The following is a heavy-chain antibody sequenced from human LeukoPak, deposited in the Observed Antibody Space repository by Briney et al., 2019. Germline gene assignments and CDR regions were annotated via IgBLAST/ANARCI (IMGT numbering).Heavy chain of an antibody. CDR1: GFTFSSYE. J-gene: IGHJ6*02. D-gene: IGHD3-10*01. V-gene: IGHV3-48*03. Sequence: GGSLRLSCAASGFTFSSYEMKWVRQAPGKGLEWVSYISSSGSTIYYADSVKGRFTISRDNAKNSLYLQMNSLRAEDTAVYYCARDGNYYGSGSYPYGMDVWGQGTTVTVSS. CDR2: ISSSGSTI. CDR3: ARDGNYYGSGSYPYGMDV.